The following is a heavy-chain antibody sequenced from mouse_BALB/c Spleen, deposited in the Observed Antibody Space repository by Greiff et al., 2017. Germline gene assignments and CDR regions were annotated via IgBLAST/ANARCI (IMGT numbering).Heavy chain of an antibody. J-gene: IGHJ1*01. CDR3: ARWGRDWYFDV. CDR2: IYPGDGDT. Sequence: VQLQQSGPELVKPGASVKISCKASGYAFSSSWMNWVKQRPGQGLEWIGRIYPGDGDTNYNGKFKGKATLTADKSSSTAYMQLSSLTSVDSAVYFCARWGRDWYFDVWGAGTTVTVSS. CDR1: GYAFSSSW. V-gene: IGHV1-82*01.